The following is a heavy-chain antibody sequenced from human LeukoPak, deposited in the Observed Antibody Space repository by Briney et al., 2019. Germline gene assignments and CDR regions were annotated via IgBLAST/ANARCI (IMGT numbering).Heavy chain of an antibody. Sequence: ASVKVSCKASGYTFTGYYMHWVRQAPGQGLEWMGWINPNSGGTNYAQKFQGWVTMTRDTSISTAYMELSRLRSDDTAVYYCARVRGTTGTTAGAFDIWGQGTMVTVSS. CDR3: ARVRGTTGTTAGAFDI. V-gene: IGHV1-2*04. CDR1: GYTFTGYY. CDR2: INPNSGGT. D-gene: IGHD1-7*01. J-gene: IGHJ3*02.